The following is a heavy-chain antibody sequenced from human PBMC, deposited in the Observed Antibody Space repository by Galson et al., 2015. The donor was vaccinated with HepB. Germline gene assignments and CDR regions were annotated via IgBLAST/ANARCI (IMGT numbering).Heavy chain of an antibody. CDR3: ARSGRYCSSTSCYAGAGRLAY. J-gene: IGHJ4*02. CDR2: IKQDGSEK. CDR1: GFTFSSYW. Sequence: SLRLSCAASGFTFSSYWMSWVRQAPGKGLEWVANIKQDGSEKYYVDSVKGRFTISRDNAKNSLYLQMNSLRAEDTAVYYCARSGRYCSSTSCYAGAGRLAYWGQGTLVTVSS. D-gene: IGHD2-2*01. V-gene: IGHV3-7*01.